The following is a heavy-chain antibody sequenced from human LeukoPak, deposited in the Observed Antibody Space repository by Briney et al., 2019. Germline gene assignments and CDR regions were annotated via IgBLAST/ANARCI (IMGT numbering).Heavy chain of an antibody. Sequence: PGGSLRLSCAASGFTFSSYAMHWVRQAPGKGLEWVAVISYDGSNKYYADSVKGRFTISRDNSKNTLYLQMNSLRAEDTAVYYCASSESDFWSLYYGMDVWGQGTTATVSS. CDR1: GFTFSSYA. J-gene: IGHJ6*02. CDR2: ISYDGSNK. CDR3: ASSESDFWSLYYGMDV. V-gene: IGHV3-30-3*01. D-gene: IGHD3-3*01.